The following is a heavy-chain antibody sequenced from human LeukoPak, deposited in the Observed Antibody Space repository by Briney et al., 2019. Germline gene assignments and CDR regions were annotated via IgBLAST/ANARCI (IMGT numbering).Heavy chain of an antibody. CDR3: AREGDRRYYYYYGMDV. CDR1: GYTFTGHF. V-gene: IGHV1-2*04. D-gene: IGHD2-21*02. J-gene: IGHJ6*02. Sequence: ASVKVSCKASGYTFTGHFMHWVRQAPGQGLEWMGWISPKSGGTNYAQKFQGWVTMARDTSIRTAYMELSRLTSDDTAVYYCAREGDRRYYYYYGMDVWGQGTTVTVSS. CDR2: ISPKSGGT.